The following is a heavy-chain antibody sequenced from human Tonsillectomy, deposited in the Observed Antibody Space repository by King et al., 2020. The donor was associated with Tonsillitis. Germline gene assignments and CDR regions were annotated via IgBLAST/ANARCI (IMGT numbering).Heavy chain of an antibody. CDR1: GGSFSGYY. J-gene: IGHJ4*02. V-gene: IGHV4-34*01. Sequence: VQLQQWGAGLLKPSETLPLTCAVYGGSFSGYYWSWIRQPPGKGLEWIGEINHSGSTNYNPSLKSRVTISVDTSKNQFSLKLSSVTAADTAVYYCATITIFGSRAFDYWGQGTLVTVSS. CDR2: INHSGST. CDR3: ATITIFGSRAFDY. D-gene: IGHD3-3*01.